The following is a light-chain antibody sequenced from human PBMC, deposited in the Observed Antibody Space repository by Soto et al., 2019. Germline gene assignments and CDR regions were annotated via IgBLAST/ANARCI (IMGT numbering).Light chain of an antibody. V-gene: IGLV6-57*04. CDR2: KDN. Sequence: NFMLTQPHSVSESPGKTVTISCTHSSGSIASSYVQWFQQRPGSAPTTLIFKDNERPSGVPGRFSGSIDRSSNSASLTIARLKTEDEADYYCQSYDRNTPVVFGGGTKVTVL. CDR3: QSYDRNTPVV. J-gene: IGLJ2*01. CDR1: SGSIASSY.